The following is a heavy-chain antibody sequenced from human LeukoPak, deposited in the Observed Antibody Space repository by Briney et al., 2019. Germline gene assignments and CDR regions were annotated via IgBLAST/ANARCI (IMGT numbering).Heavy chain of an antibody. V-gene: IGHV4-34*01. D-gene: IGHD3-10*01. J-gene: IGHJ5*02. Sequence: SETLSLTCAVYGGSFSGYYWSWIRQPPGKGXXXXGEINHSGSTNYNPSLKSRVTISVDTSKNQFSLKLSSVTAADTAVYYCARASTMVRGAGRFDPWGQGTLVTVSS. CDR3: ARASTMVRGAGRFDP. CDR1: GGSFSGYY. CDR2: INHSGST.